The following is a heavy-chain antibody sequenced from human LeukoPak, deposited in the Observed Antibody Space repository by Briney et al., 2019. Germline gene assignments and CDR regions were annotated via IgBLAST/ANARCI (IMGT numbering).Heavy chain of an antibody. D-gene: IGHD3-10*01. CDR2: INHSGST. CDR3: ARGDGSGSYLDYFDY. CDR1: GGSFSGYY. V-gene: IGHV4-34*01. Sequence: SETLPLTCAVYGGSFSGYYWSWIRQPPGKGLEWIGEINHSGSTNYNPSLKSRVTISVGTSKNQFSLKLSSVTAADTAVYYCARGDGSGSYLDYFDYWGQGTLVTVSS. J-gene: IGHJ4*02.